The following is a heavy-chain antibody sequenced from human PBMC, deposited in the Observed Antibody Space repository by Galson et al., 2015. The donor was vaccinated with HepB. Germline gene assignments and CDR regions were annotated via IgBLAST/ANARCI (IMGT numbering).Heavy chain of an antibody. CDR2: ISAYNGNT. CDR3: ARDRSVVVVPAAFDY. J-gene: IGHJ4*02. V-gene: IGHV1-18*01. Sequence: SVKVSCKASGYTFTSYGISWVRQAPGQGLEWMGWISAYNGNTNYAQKLQGRVTMTTDTSTSTAYMELRSLRSDDTAVYYCARDRSVVVVPAAFDYWGQGTLVTVSS. D-gene: IGHD2-2*01. CDR1: GYTFTSYG.